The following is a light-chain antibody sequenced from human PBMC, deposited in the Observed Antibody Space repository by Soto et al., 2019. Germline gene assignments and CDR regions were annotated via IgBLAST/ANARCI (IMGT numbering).Light chain of an antibody. V-gene: IGLV4-69*01. CDR1: SGHSSYA. J-gene: IGLJ1*01. CDR2: VNSDGSH. CDR3: QTWGTGSQGV. Sequence: QLVLTQPPSASASLGASVKLTCTLSSGHSSYAIAWHQQQPEKGPRYLMKVNSDGSHSKGDGIPDRFSGSSSGAERYLTISSLQSEDEADYYCQTWGTGSQGVFGTGTKLTVL.